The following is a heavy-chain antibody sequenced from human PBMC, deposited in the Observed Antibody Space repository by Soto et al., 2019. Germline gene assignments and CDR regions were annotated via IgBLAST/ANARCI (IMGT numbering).Heavy chain of an antibody. Sequence: QLQLQESGPGLVKPSETLSLTCTVSGGSISSSSYYWGWIRQPPGKGLEWIGSTYYSGSTYYNPSLKRRVTISVDTSKNQSSLKLSSVTAADTAVYYCARHRATVTNPFDYWGQGTLVTVSS. CDR2: TYYSGST. D-gene: IGHD4-17*01. CDR3: ARHRATVTNPFDY. J-gene: IGHJ4*02. V-gene: IGHV4-39*01. CDR1: GGSISSSSYY.